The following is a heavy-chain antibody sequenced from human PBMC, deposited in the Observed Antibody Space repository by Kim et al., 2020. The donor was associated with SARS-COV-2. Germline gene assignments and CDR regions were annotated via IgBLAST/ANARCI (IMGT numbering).Heavy chain of an antibody. CDR3: ARAMPGTSDY. D-gene: IGHD6-13*01. J-gene: IGHJ4*02. Sequence: GSTYYTPPLKSRVHISFDTSKNQLSLGLTSVTAADTAVDYCARAMPGTSDYWGQGTLVTVSS. V-gene: IGHV4-39*01. CDR2: GST.